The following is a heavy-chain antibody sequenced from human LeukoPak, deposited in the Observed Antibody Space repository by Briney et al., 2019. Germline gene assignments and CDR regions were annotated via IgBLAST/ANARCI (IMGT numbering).Heavy chain of an antibody. CDR1: GFTFSSYA. CDR3: ARAIAVASELDY. J-gene: IGHJ4*02. CDR2: ISYDGSNK. D-gene: IGHD6-19*01. V-gene: IGHV3-30-3*01. Sequence: GRSLRLSCAASGFTFSSYAMHWVRQAPGKGLEWVAVISYDGSNKYYADSVKGRFTISRDNSKNTLYLQMNSLRAEDTAVYYCARAIAVASELDYWGQGTLVTVSS.